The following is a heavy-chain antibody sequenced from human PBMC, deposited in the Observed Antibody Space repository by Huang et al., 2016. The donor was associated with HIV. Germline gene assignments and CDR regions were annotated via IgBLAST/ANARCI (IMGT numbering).Heavy chain of an antibody. D-gene: IGHD3-10*01. CDR2: IYYSGST. V-gene: IGHV4-39*02. J-gene: IGHJ4*02. CDR1: GGSIRSDNYY. Sequence: LQLQESGPGLVTPSETLSLTCTVSGGSIRSDNYYWGWIRQPPGKWLEWIGGIYYSGSTSYNPSRKRRVTITVDTAKNHFSLRRRSVTAADTAVYYCARLPGSITMIRGVITDPYWGQGTLVTVSS. CDR3: ARLPGSITMIRGVITDPY.